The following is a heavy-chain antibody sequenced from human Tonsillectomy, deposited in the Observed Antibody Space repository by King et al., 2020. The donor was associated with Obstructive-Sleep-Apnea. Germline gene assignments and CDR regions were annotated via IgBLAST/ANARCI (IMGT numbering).Heavy chain of an antibody. Sequence: VQSGGSLRLSCAASGFTFSSYAMSWVRQAPGKGLEWVSAISGSGGSTYYADSVKGRFTISRDNSKNTLYLQMNSLRAEDTAVYYCAGQYYYDSSGYYYPFDYWGQGTLVTVSS. CDR2: ISGSGGST. D-gene: IGHD3-22*01. J-gene: IGHJ4*02. CDR1: GFTFSSYA. V-gene: IGHV3-23*01. CDR3: AGQYYYDSSGYYYPFDY.